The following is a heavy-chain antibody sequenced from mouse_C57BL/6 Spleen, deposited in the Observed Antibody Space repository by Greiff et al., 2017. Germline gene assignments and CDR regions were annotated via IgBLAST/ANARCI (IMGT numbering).Heavy chain of an antibody. J-gene: IGHJ3*01. V-gene: IGHV1-61*01. Sequence: QVQLQQPGAELVRPGSSVKLSCKASGYTFTSYWMDWVKQRPGQGLEWIGNIYPSDSETHYNQKFKDKATLTVDKSSSTAYMQLSSLTSEDSAVYYCARGGGYVPFAYWGQGTLVTVSA. CDR2: IYPSDSET. CDR1: GYTFTSYW. D-gene: IGHD2-2*01. CDR3: ARGGGYVPFAY.